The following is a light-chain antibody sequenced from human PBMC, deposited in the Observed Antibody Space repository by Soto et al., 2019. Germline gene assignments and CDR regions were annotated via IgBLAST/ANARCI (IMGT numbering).Light chain of an antibody. CDR1: QGLSSW. J-gene: IGKJ5*01. Sequence: DIQLTQSPSSVSASVGDRVTITCRASQGLSSWLAWYQQKPGKAPKLLIYAASTLQSGVPSRFSGSGSGTDFTLTISRLQPEDFATYYCQQANFFPITFGQGTRLEIK. V-gene: IGKV1D-12*01. CDR2: AAS. CDR3: QQANFFPIT.